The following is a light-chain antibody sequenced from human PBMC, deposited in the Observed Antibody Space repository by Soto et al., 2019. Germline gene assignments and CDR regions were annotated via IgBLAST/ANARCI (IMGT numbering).Light chain of an antibody. CDR3: QQYNNWPPA. Sequence: EIVMTQSPATLSVSPGERATLSCRASQSVSGNLAWYQQKPGQVPRLLIYGASTRATGIPARFSGSGSGTEFTLTISRLQSEDVAVYYCQQYNNWPPAFGQGTKVEIK. CDR1: QSVSGN. J-gene: IGKJ1*01. V-gene: IGKV3-15*01. CDR2: GAS.